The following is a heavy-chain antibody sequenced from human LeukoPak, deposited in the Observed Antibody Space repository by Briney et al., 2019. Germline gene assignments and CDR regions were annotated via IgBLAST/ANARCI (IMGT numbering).Heavy chain of an antibody. D-gene: IGHD3-22*01. CDR3: AKEGPGYYDSSGYHAYFDY. V-gene: IGHV3-64D*06. Sequence: GGSLRLSCSASGFTFRSNGMHWVRQAPGKGLEYVSAISSNGGSTYYADFVKGRFTIPRDSSKNTLYLQMSSLRAEDTAVYYCAKEGPGYYDSSGYHAYFDYWGQGTLVTVSS. CDR1: GFTFRSNG. CDR2: ISSNGGST. J-gene: IGHJ4*02.